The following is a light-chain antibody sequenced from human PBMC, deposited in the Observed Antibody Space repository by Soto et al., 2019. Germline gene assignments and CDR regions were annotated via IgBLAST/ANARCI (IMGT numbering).Light chain of an antibody. CDR1: QSIRNY. V-gene: IGKV3-11*01. CDR2: DAS. Sequence: EIVLTQAPATLSLSPGERASLSCRASQSIRNYLAWYQQKPGQAPRLLIYDASNRATGTAARLSGSGSGTDFTLTISSLEPEDFAVYYCQQRSNWPLTFGGGTKVDIK. J-gene: IGKJ4*01. CDR3: QQRSNWPLT.